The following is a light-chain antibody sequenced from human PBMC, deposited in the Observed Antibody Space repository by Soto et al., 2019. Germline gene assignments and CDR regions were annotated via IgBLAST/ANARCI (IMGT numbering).Light chain of an antibody. Sequence: DIPLTQSPSTLSASPGDRATLSCRASQSIYRWLVWYQQKPGKAPRLLIYAASSRPSGVPARFSGSGYGTEFTLTISSLQPEDFAIYYCQQGDSLPLTFGGGTKVEI. CDR2: AAS. CDR3: QQGDSLPLT. J-gene: IGKJ4*01. V-gene: IGKV1-12*01. CDR1: QSIYRW.